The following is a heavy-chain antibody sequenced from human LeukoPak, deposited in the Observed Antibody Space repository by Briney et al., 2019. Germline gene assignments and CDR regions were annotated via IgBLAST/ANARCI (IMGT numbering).Heavy chain of an antibody. J-gene: IGHJ4*02. CDR2: IWYDGSNK. CDR3: ARHQSRGPPDY. CDR1: GFTFSSYG. D-gene: IGHD2-15*01. Sequence: AGGSLRLSCAASGFTFSSYGMHWVRQAPGKGLEWVAVIWYDGSNKYYAGSVKGRFTISRDNSKNTLYLQMNSLRAEDTALYYCARHQSRGPPDYWGQGTLVTVSS. V-gene: IGHV3-33*01.